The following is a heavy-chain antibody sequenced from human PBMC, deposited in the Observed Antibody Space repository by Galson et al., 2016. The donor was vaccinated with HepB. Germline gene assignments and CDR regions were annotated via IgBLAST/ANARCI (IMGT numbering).Heavy chain of an antibody. D-gene: IGHD6-19*01. CDR3: AGGGVMYSSPFGD. J-gene: IGHJ4*02. V-gene: IGHV1-3*01. CDR1: GYTFNNFG. CDR2: INAGNGNT. Sequence: SVKVSCKASGYTFNNFGLHWVRQAPGQRLEWMGWINAGNGNTKYSQKFQDRVTITRDTSASTAYMEVRGLTSEDTAVYYCAGGGVMYSSPFGDWGQGTLVTVSS.